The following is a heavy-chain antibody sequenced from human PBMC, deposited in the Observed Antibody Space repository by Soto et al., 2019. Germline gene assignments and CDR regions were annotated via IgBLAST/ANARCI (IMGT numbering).Heavy chain of an antibody. CDR1: GFTFSSYG. CDR2: ISYDGSNK. V-gene: IGHV3-30*18. CDR3: AKERSRGYSYGPWAYGMDV. D-gene: IGHD5-18*01. J-gene: IGHJ6*02. Sequence: TGGSLRLSCAASGFTFSSYGMHWVRQAPGKGLEWVAVISYDGSNKYYADSVKGRFTISRDNSKNTLYLQMNSLRAEDTAVYYCAKERSRGYSYGPWAYGMDVWGQGTTVTSP.